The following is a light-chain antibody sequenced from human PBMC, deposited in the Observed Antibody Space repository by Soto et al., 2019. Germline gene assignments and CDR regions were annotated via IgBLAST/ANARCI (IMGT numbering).Light chain of an antibody. J-gene: IGLJ2*01. CDR1: SSDVGGYNY. CDR3: SSYTSRSTLV. Sequence: QSALTQPASVSGSPGQSITISCTGTSSDVGGYNYVSWYQQHPGKAPKLMIYDVSDRPSGVSSRFSGSKSGNTASLTISGLQAEDEADYYFSSYTSRSTLVFGGGTKVTVL. CDR2: DVS. V-gene: IGLV2-14*01.